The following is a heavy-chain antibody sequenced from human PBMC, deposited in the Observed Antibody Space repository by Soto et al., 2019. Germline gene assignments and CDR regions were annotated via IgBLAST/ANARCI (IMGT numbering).Heavy chain of an antibody. CDR3: ARADIEIVVVPAAMAWFDP. V-gene: IGHV4-31*03. D-gene: IGHD2-2*01. CDR2: IYYSGST. Sequence: SETLSLTCTVSGGSISSGGYYWSWLRQHPGKGLEWIGYIYYSGSTYYNPSLKSRVTISVDTSKNQFSLKLSSVTAADTAVYYCARADIEIVVVPAAMAWFDPWGQGTLVTVSS. J-gene: IGHJ5*02. CDR1: GGSISSGGYY.